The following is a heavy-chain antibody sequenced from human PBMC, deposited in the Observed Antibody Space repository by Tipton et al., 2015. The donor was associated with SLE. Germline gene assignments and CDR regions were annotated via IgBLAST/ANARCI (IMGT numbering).Heavy chain of an antibody. J-gene: IGHJ4*02. V-gene: IGHV3-53*01. CDR1: GFTVSSNY. CDR2: IDSGGST. D-gene: IGHD4-17*01. Sequence: SLRLSCAASGFTVSSNYMSWVRQAPGKGLEWVSVIDSGGSTYYADAVKGRLTISRDNSKNTLYLQMNSLRAEDTAVYYCARGGRGYGDLDYWGQGTLVTVSS. CDR3: ARGGRGYGDLDY.